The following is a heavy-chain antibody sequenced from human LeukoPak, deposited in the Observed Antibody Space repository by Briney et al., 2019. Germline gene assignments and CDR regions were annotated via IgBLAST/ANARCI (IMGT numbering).Heavy chain of an antibody. CDR1: GFTFSSYE. D-gene: IGHD6-13*01. CDR2: ISSSGSTI. CDR3: ARDLTLGYSRRNYNWFDP. V-gene: IGHV3-48*03. J-gene: IGHJ5*02. Sequence: GGSLRLSCAASGFTFSSYEMNWVRQAPGKGLEWVSYISSSGSTIYYADSVKGRFTISRDNAKNSLYLQMNSLRAEDTAVYYCARDLTLGYSRRNYNWFDPWGQGTLVTVSS.